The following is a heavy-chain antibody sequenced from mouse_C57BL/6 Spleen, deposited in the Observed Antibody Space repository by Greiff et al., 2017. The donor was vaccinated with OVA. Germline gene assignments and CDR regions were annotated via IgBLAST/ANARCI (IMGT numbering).Heavy chain of an antibody. CDR1: GYTFTTYP. CDR2: FHPYNDDT. J-gene: IGHJ3*01. Sequence: VKLQESGAELVKPGASVKMSCKASGYTFTTYPIEWMKQNHGKSLEWIGNFHPYNDDTKYNEKFKGKATLTVEKSSSTVYLELSRLTSDDSAVYYCARSHYDGAWFAYWGQGTLVTVSA. D-gene: IGHD1-2*01. CDR3: ARSHYDGAWFAY. V-gene: IGHV1-47*01.